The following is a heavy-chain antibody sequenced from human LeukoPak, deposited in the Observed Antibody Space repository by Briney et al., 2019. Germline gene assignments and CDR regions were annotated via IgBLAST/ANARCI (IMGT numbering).Heavy chain of an antibody. J-gene: IGHJ6*02. V-gene: IGHV3-74*01. CDR1: GFTSSSYW. Sequence: GGSLRLSCAASGFTSSSYWMHWVRQAPGKGLGWVSRINSDGSSTSYADSVKGRFTISRDNAKNTLYLQMNSLRAEDTAVYYCARAPSHSGYYYYGMDVWGQGTTVTVSS. CDR3: ARAPSHSGYYYYGMDV. CDR2: INSDGSST.